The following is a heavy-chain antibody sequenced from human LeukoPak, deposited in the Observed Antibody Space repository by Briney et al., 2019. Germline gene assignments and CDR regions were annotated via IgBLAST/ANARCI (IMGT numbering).Heavy chain of an antibody. V-gene: IGHV1-2*02. CDR1: GYTFTGYY. D-gene: IGHD3-9*01. J-gene: IGHJ6*02. CDR2: INPNSGGT. CDR3: ARDRSNYDILAGLYYYGMDV. Sequence: WASVKVSCKASGYTFTGYYMHWVRQAPGQGLEWMGWINPNSGGTNYAQKFQGRVTMTRDTSISTAYMELGRLRSDDTAVYYCARDRSNYDILAGLYYYGMDVWGQGTTVTVSS.